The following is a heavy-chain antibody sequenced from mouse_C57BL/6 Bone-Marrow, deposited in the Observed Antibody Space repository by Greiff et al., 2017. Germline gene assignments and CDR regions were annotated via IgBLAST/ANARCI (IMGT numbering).Heavy chain of an antibody. CDR1: GFSLTSYG. V-gene: IGHV2-4*01. J-gene: IGHJ1*03. CDR3: AKGTPWYFDV. D-gene: IGHD3-3*01. Sequence: QVQLQQSGPGLVQPSQSLSITCTVSGFSLTSYGVHWVRQPPGKGLEWLGVIWSGGSTDYNAAFISRLSISKDNSKSQVFFKMNSLQADDTAIYSCAKGTPWYFDVWGTGTTVTVSS. CDR2: IWSGGST.